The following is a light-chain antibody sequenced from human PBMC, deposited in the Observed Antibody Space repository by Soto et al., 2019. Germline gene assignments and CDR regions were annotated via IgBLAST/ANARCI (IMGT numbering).Light chain of an antibody. V-gene: IGLV2-11*01. CDR2: DVT. J-gene: IGLJ1*01. CDR3: SSHAGSSVV. CDR1: SEDVGGYNY. Sequence: QSVLAQPASVSGSPGQSITISCSGTSEDVGGYNYVSWYQHHPGKAPKLMIYDVTTRPSGVPDRFSGSKSGNTASLTISGLQAEDEADYYCSSHAGSSVVFGTGTKVTVL.